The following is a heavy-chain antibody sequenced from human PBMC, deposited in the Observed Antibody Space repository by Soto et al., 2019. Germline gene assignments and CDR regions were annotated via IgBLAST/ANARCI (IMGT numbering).Heavy chain of an antibody. V-gene: IGHV4-59*01. Sequence: QVQLQESGPGLVKPSETLSLTCTVSGGSISSYYWSWIRQPPGKGLEWIASVYYSGSTNYNPSLKSRVTISMGTSKNQFSLKMSSVTAADTAVYYCASSSGWYYFDYWGQGTLVILSS. CDR2: VYYSGST. D-gene: IGHD6-19*01. CDR3: ASSSGWYYFDY. J-gene: IGHJ4*02. CDR1: GGSISSYY.